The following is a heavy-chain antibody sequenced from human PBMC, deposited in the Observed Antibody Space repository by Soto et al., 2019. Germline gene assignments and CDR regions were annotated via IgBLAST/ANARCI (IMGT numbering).Heavy chain of an antibody. J-gene: IGHJ4*02. CDR2: ISFDGSNK. CDR1: GFAFSTYV. D-gene: IGHD3-10*01. Sequence: QVQLVASGGGVVEPGRSLRLSCAASGFAFSTYVMHWVRQAPGKGLEWVALISFDGSNKYYADSVKGRFTLSRDNSKNTLYLQMDSLRGEDTAVYYCAKVDGNTCYTGGLSGFDYWGQGALVTFSS. V-gene: IGHV3-30*18. CDR3: AKVDGNTCYTGGLSGFDY.